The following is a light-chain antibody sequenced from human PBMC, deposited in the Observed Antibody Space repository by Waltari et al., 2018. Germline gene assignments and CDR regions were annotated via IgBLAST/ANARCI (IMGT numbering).Light chain of an antibody. CDR2: AAS. V-gene: IGKV1-39*01. CDR1: KSINTY. Sequence: DIQMTQSPSSLSASVGDRVTITCRASKSINTYLNWYQQKPGKAPKLLIYAASSLQSGVPSRFSGSGSGTDFTLTISSLQPEDFATYYCLQRFSTPRTFGQGTKVEIK. CDR3: LQRFSTPRT. J-gene: IGKJ1*01.